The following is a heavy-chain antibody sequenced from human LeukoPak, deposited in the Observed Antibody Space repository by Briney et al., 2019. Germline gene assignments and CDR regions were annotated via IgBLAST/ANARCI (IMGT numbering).Heavy chain of an antibody. V-gene: IGHV3-23*01. CDR3: ANGYSSGRSDY. CDR2: ISGSGGST. J-gene: IGHJ4*02. CDR1: GFTFSSYA. Sequence: GGSLRLSCAASGFTFSSYAMSWVRQAPGKGLEWVSAISGSGGSTHYADSVKGRFTISRDNSKNTLYLQMNSLRAEDTAVYYCANGYSSGRSDYWGQGTLVTVSS. D-gene: IGHD6-19*01.